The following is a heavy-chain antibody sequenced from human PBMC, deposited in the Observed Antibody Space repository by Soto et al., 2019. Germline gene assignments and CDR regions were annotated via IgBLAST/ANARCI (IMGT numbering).Heavy chain of an antibody. J-gene: IGHJ4*02. Sequence: SGPTLVDPPTTPPLTPPLSVVFPPTRGGGGGWIPQPPGKDLEWLALIYWDDDKRYSPSLKSRLTITKDTSKNQVVLTMTNMDPVDTATYYCAHRRDGYSSSWYKGNYFDYWGQGTLVTVSS. CDR3: AHRRDGYSSSWYKGNYFDY. D-gene: IGHD6-13*01. CDR2: IYWDDDK. V-gene: IGHV2-5*02. CDR1: VVFPPTRGGG.